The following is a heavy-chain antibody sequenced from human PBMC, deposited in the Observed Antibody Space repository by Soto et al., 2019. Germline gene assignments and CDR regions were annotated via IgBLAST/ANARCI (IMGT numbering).Heavy chain of an antibody. J-gene: IGHJ3*01. CDR1: GYSFTNYC. Sequence: GESLNISCQGSGYSFTNYCVGWVRQITGRGLEWMGIIYPGDSDTRYSPSFQGQVTISADKSISTAYLQWSSLKASDTAMYYCARHLTRYSSGWPLTPWGQGTMVTVSS. V-gene: IGHV5-51*01. CDR2: IYPGDSDT. D-gene: IGHD6-19*01. CDR3: ARHLTRYSSGWPLTP.